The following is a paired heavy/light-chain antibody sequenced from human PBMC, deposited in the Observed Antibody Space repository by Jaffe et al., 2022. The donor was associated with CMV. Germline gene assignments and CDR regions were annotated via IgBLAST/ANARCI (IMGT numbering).Heavy chain of an antibody. V-gene: IGHV3-64D*06. D-gene: IGHD6-19*01. Sequence: EVQLVESGGGLVQPGGSLRLSCSASGFTFSNYAMHWVRQAPGKGLEYVSAISSNGGSTYYADSVKGRFTISRDNSKNTLYLQMSSLRAEDTAVYYCVKVGVQWLVQYYFDYWGQGTLVTVSS. CDR3: VKVGVQWLVQYYFDY. CDR1: GFTFSNYA. CDR2: ISSNGGST. J-gene: IGHJ4*02.
Light chain of an antibody. V-gene: IGKV4-1*01. CDR1: QSVLYSSTSKNY. Sequence: DIVMTQSPDSLAVSLGERATINCKSSQSVLYSSTSKNYLTWYQQKPGQPPKLLIYWASTRESGVPDRFSGSGSGTDFTLTISALQAEDVAVYYCQQHYSTPYTFGQGTKLEIK. CDR3: QQHYSTPYT. J-gene: IGKJ2*01. CDR2: WAS.